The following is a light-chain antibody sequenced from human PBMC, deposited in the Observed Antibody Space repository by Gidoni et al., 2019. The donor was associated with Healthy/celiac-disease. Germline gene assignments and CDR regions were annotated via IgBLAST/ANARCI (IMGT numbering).Light chain of an antibody. CDR2: EVS. V-gene: IGLV2-14*01. CDR3: SSYTSSSRVV. J-gene: IGLJ2*01. Sequence: QSALTQPASVSGSPGPSITISCTGTSSDVGGYNYFSWYQQHPGKAPKLMMYEVSNRPSGVSNRFSGSKSGNTASLTISGLQAEDEADYYCSSYTSSSRVVFGGGTKLTVL. CDR1: SSDVGGYNY.